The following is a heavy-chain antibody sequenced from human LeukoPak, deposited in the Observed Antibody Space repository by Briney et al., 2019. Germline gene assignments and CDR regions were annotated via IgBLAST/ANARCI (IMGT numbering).Heavy chain of an antibody. CDR3: ARGKGWNAPRAGKRNAFDI. J-gene: IGHJ3*02. CDR1: VGSFSGYY. Sequence: PSETLSLTCAVYVGSFSGYYWSWIRQPPGKGLERIGEINHSGSTNYNPSLKSQVPISVDTSKNQFSLNLSSVTAADTSVYCCARGKGWNAPRAGKRNAFDIWGQGTMVTVSS. D-gene: IGHD1-1*01. CDR2: INHSGST. V-gene: IGHV4-34*01.